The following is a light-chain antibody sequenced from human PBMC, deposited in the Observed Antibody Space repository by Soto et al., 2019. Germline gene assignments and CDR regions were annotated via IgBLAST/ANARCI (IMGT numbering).Light chain of an antibody. Sequence: EILMTQSPVTLSVSPGERATLSSRASQSVSSNLAWYQQKPGQAPSLLIYGAFTRATGIPARFSGTGSGTEFTLTISSLQSEDFALYYCQQYNDWPLTFGQGTKVEI. CDR3: QQYNDWPLT. CDR1: QSVSSN. V-gene: IGKV3-15*01. J-gene: IGKJ1*01. CDR2: GAF.